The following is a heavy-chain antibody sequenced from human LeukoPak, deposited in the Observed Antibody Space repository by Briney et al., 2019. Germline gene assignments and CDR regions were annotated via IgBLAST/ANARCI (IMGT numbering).Heavy chain of an antibody. CDR3: ARGGREFDY. Sequence: SETLSLTCTVSGGSISSGDYYWSWLRQHPGKGLEWIGYIYYSGSTYYNPSLKSRVTISVDTSKNQFSLKLSSVTAADTAVYYCARGGREFDYWGQGTLVTVSS. CDR1: GGSISSGDYY. V-gene: IGHV4-31*03. D-gene: IGHD3-16*01. J-gene: IGHJ4*02. CDR2: IYYSGST.